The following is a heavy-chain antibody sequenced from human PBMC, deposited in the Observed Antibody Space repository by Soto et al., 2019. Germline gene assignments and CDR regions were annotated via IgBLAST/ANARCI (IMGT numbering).Heavy chain of an antibody. J-gene: IGHJ5*02. D-gene: IGHD6-13*01. CDR3: ARLFSTAAGDRWFDP. Sequence: PGESLKISCKGSGYSFTSYWIGWVRQMPGKGLEWMGIIYPGDSDTRYSPSFQGQVTISADKSISTAYLQWSSLKASDIAMYYCARLFSTAAGDRWFDPWGQGTLVTV. V-gene: IGHV5-51*01. CDR1: GYSFTSYW. CDR2: IYPGDSDT.